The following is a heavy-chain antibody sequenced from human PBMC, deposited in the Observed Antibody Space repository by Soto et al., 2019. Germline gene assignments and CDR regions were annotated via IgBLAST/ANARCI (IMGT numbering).Heavy chain of an antibody. CDR1: GGSFSGYY. CDR3: ARVHVVLRFLEWLLPEKYFDY. J-gene: IGHJ4*02. Sequence: SETLSLTCAVYGGSFSGYYWSWIRQPPGKGLEWIGEINHSGSTNYNPSLKSRVTISVDTSKNQFSLKLSSVTAADTAVYYCARVHVVLRFLEWLLPEKYFDYWGQGTLVTVSS. CDR2: INHSGST. V-gene: IGHV4-34*01. D-gene: IGHD3-3*01.